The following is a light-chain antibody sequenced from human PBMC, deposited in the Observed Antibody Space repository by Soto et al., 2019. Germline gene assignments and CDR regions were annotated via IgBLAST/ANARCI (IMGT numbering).Light chain of an antibody. V-gene: IGLV2-14*01. CDR2: GVS. CDR3: CSYTSSTNYV. CDR1: TSDVSIYNY. J-gene: IGLJ1*01. Sequence: QSALTQPASVSGSPGQSITISCTGTTSDVSIYNYVSWYQQHPGKAPKLMIYGVSTRPSGVSNRFSGAKSGHTVSLTISGLQVEDEADYYCCSYTSSTNYVFGPGTKVTVL.